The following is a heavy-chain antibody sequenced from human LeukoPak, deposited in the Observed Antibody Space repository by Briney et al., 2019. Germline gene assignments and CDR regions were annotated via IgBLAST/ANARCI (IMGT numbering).Heavy chain of an antibody. CDR3: ARGPVSSYQDY. Sequence: SETLSLTCAVYGGSFSGYYWSWIRQPPGKGLEWIGEINHSGSTNYNPSLKSRVTISVDTSKNQFSLKLSSVTAADTAVYYCARGPVSSYQDYWGQGTLVTVSS. D-gene: IGHD2-2*01. V-gene: IGHV4-34*01. CDR1: GGSFSGYY. CDR2: INHSGST. J-gene: IGHJ4*02.